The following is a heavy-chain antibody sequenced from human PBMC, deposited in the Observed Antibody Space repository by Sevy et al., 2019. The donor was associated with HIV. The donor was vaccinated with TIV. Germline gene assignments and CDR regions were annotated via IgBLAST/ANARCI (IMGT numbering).Heavy chain of an antibody. CDR1: GFTFSRYW. J-gene: IGHJ4*02. D-gene: IGHD3-10*01. CDR2: INQDGSEK. Sequence: GGSLRLSCAASGFTFSRYWMSWVRQAPGKGLEWVANINQDGSEKHYVDSVKGRFTISRDNAKNSLYLQMNSLRAEDTAVYYCANPMVRGVIDTYWGQGTLVTVSS. CDR3: ANPMVRGVIDTY. V-gene: IGHV3-7*01.